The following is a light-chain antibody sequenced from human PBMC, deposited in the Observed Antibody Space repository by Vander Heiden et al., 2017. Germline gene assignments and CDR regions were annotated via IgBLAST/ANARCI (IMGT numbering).Light chain of an antibody. Sequence: SYELTQPPSVPVSPGQTARITCSGDALPKQYAYWYQQEPGQARVLVIYKDSERPSGIPVRFSGSSSGTTVTLTISGVQAEDEADYYCQSADSSGTPNWVFGGGTKLTVL. CDR2: KDS. CDR3: QSADSSGTPNWV. CDR1: ALPKQY. V-gene: IGLV3-25*03. J-gene: IGLJ3*02.